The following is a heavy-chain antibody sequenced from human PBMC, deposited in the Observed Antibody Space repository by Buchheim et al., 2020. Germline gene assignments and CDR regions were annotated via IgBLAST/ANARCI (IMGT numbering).Heavy chain of an antibody. CDR1: GYTFTSYD. D-gene: IGHD6-13*01. J-gene: IGHJ6*03. CDR3: ARAGIAAAGNPKYYYYYYMDV. Sequence: QVQLVQSGAEVKKPGASVKVSCKASGYTFTSYDINWVRQATGQGLEWMGWMNPNSGNTGYAQKFQGRVTMTRNTSISTAYMELSSLRSEDTAVYYCARAGIAAAGNPKYYYYYYMDVWGKGTT. CDR2: MNPNSGNT. V-gene: IGHV1-8*01.